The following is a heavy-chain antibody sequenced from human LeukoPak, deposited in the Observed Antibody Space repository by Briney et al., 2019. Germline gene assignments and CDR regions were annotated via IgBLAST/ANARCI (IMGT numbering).Heavy chain of an antibody. V-gene: IGHV3-21*01. Sequence: PGGSPRLSCAASGFTFSSYSMSWVRQAPGKGLEWVSSISSSSSYIYYADSVKGRFTISRDNAERSLFLQMNSLRVEDTAVYYCARGSLRLRAYYFDYWGQGTLLTVSS. D-gene: IGHD3-10*01. CDR2: ISSSSSYI. CDR1: GFTFSSYS. J-gene: IGHJ4*02. CDR3: ARGSLRLRAYYFDY.